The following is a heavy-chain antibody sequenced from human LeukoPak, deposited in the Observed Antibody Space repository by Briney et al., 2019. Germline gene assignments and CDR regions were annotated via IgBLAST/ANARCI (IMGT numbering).Heavy chain of an antibody. CDR2: ISWNSGSI. Sequence: GGSPRLLCRAPGLTLDDYAMHWARQDSGKGLEWVSGISWNSGSIGYADSVKGRFTISRDNAKNSLYLQMNSLRAEDTALYYCAKAHYYDSSGYYFDYWGQGTLVTVSS. J-gene: IGHJ4*02. CDR3: AKAHYYDSSGYYFDY. V-gene: IGHV3-9*01. CDR1: GLTLDDYA. D-gene: IGHD3-22*01.